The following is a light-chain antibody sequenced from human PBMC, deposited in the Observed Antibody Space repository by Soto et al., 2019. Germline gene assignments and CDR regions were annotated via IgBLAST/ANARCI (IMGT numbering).Light chain of an antibody. Sequence: QSVLTQPPSASATPGQRVTISCSGSNSNIGSNPVNWYQQVPGTAPKLLIYGNDKRPSGVPDRFSGSKSGTSASLAIRGLQSEDEADYYCSAWDDRLRGSVFGPGTRSPS. CDR2: GND. J-gene: IGLJ1*01. CDR3: SAWDDRLRGSV. CDR1: NSNIGSNP. V-gene: IGLV1-44*01.